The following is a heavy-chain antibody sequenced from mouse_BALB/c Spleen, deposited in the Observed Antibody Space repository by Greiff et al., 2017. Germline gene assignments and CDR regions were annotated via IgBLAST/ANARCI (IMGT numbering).Heavy chain of an antibody. J-gene: IGHJ4*01. CDR2: IYPGNVNT. CDR1: GYTFTSYY. Sequence: QVQLKQSGPELVKPGASVRISCKASGYTFTSYYIHWVKQRPGQGLEWIGWIYPGNVNTKYNEKFKGKATLTADKSSSTAYMQLSSLTSEDSAVYFCARGGDYWGRPYAMDYWGQGTSVTVSS. CDR3: ARGGDYWGRPYAMDY. V-gene: IGHV1S56*01. D-gene: IGHD1-1*02.